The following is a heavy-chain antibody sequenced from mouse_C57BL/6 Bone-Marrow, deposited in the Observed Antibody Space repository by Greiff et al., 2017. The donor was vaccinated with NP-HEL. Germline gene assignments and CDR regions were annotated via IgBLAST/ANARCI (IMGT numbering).Heavy chain of an antibody. D-gene: IGHD1-1*01. CDR3: ARSFITTVELAY. V-gene: IGHV1-64*01. CDR1: GYTFTSYW. J-gene: IGHJ3*01. CDR2: IHPNSGST. Sequence: VQLQQPGAELVKPGASVKLSCKASGYTFTSYWMHWVKQRPGQGLEWIGMIHPNSGSTNYNEKFKSKATLTVDKSSSTAYMQLSSLTSEDSAVYDCARSFITTVELAYWGQGTLVTVSA.